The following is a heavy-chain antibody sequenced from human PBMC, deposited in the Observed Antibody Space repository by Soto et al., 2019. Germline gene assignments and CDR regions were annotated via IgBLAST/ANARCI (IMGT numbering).Heavy chain of an antibody. D-gene: IGHD3-16*01. J-gene: IGHJ3*02. CDR1: GFTFDDYA. V-gene: IGHV3-9*01. CDR3: AKDLSQGGAFDI. Sequence: EVQLVESGGGLVQPGRSLRLSCAASGFTFDDYAMHLVRQAPGKGLEWVSGISWNSGSIGYADSVKGRFTISRDNAKNSLYLQMNSLRAEDTALYYCAKDLSQGGAFDIWGQGTMVTVSS. CDR2: ISWNSGSI.